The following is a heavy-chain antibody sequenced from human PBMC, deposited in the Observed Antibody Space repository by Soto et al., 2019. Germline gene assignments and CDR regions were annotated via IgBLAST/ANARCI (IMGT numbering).Heavy chain of an antibody. V-gene: IGHV4-61*01. CDR2: IYYSGST. D-gene: IGHD2-15*01. Sequence: QVQLQESGPGLVKPSETLSLTCTVSCGSVSSGSYYWSWIRQPPGTELEWIGYIYYSGSTNYNPTFKSRVTRSVATSKNQFSRKLSSVTAADTAVYYGARDLEGGTEAPSGAFDIWGQVTIVTVSS. CDR1: CGSVSSGSYY. CDR3: ARDLEGGTEAPSGAFDI. J-gene: IGHJ3*02.